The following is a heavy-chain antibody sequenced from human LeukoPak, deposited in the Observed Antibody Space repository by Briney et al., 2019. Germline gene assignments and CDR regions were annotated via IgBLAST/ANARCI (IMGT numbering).Heavy chain of an antibody. V-gene: IGHV3-23*01. CDR2: ISGSGGST. J-gene: IGHJ4*02. D-gene: IGHD3-3*01. CDR1: GFTFSSYA. CDR3: AKDWRAASYFDY. Sequence: PGGSLRLSCAAPGFTFSSYAMSWVRQAPGKGLEWVSAISGSGGSTYYADSVRGRFTISRDNSKNTLYLQMNSLRAEDTAVYYCAKDWRAASYFDYWGQGTLVTVSS.